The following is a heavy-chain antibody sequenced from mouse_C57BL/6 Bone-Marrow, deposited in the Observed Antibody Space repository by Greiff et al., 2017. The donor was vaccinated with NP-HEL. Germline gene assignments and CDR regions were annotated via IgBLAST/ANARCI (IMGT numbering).Heavy chain of an antibody. CDR1: GFTFSDYG. J-gene: IGHJ4*01. CDR2: ISSGSSTI. V-gene: IGHV5-17*01. D-gene: IGHD4-1*01. CDR3: ARFNWYYYAMDY. Sequence: EVHLVESGGGLVKPGGSLKLSCAASGFTFSDYGMHWVRQAPEKGLEWVAYISSGSSTIYYADTVKGRFTISRDNAKNTLFLQMTSLRSEDTAMYYCARFNWYYYAMDYWGQGTSVTVSS.